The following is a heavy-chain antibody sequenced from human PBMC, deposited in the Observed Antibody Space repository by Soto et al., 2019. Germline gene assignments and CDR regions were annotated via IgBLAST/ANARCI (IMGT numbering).Heavy chain of an antibody. D-gene: IGHD2-21*01. CDR1: GGSISSYY. CDR2: IYYSGTT. J-gene: IGHJ4*02. V-gene: IGHV4-59*01. CDR3: ARRWGGTFDY. Sequence: QVQLQESGPGLVKPSETLSLTCTVSGGSISSYYWSWIRQPPGKGLEWIGYIYYSGTTNYNPSLMGRVTLSVDASKNQCSLKLSSVTAADTAVYYCARRWGGTFDYWGQGTLVTVSS.